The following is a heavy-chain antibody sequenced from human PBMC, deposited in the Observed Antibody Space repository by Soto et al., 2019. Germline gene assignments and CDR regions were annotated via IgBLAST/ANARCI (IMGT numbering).Heavy chain of an antibody. CDR1: GGSFSGYY. CDR2: INHSGST. V-gene: IGHV4-34*01. Sequence: SETLSLTCAVYGGSFSGYYWSWIRQPPGKGLEWIGEINHSGSTNYNPSLKSRVTISVDTSKNQFSLKLSSVTAADTAVYYCARRGYNWYRNFDYWGQGTLVTVSS. D-gene: IGHD1-20*01. J-gene: IGHJ4*02. CDR3: ARRGYNWYRNFDY.